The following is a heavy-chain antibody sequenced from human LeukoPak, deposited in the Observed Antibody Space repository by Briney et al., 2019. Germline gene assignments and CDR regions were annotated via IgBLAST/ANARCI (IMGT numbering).Heavy chain of an antibody. CDR2: IYRSGSS. J-gene: IGHJ5*02. CDR3: AREGLNMVRGVIPKEAWGWFDP. Sequence: SETLSLTCTVSGGSISSGSYYWNWIRQPAGKGLEWIGRIYRSGSSNYNPSLKSRVTVSVDTSKNQFSLKLSSVTAADTAVYYCAREGLNMVRGVIPKEAWGWFDPWGQGTLVTVSS. CDR1: GGSISSGSYY. D-gene: IGHD3-10*01. V-gene: IGHV4-61*02.